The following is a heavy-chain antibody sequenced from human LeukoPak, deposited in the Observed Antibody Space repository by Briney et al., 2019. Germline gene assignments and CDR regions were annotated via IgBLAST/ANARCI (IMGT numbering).Heavy chain of an antibody. CDR1: GFTFSNYA. D-gene: IGHD1-14*01. CDR2: ISYDGSNK. Sequence: GGSLRLSCAASGFTFSNYAMHWVRQAPGKGLEWVAVISYDGSNKYYADSVKGRFTISRDNSKNTLYLQMNSLRAEDTAVYYCARDHHGGADYWGQGTLVTVSS. CDR3: ARDHHGGADY. J-gene: IGHJ4*02. V-gene: IGHV3-30-3*01.